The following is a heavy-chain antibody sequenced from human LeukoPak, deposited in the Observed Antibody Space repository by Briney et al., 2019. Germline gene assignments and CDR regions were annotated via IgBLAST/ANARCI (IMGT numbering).Heavy chain of an antibody. D-gene: IGHD3-10*01. CDR1: GYTFTNYY. CDR3: KDWGYSGSGGPDY. CDR2: INPTGGST. V-gene: IGHV1-46*01. Sequence: ASVKVSCKASGYTFTNYYIHWVRQAPGQGLEWMVIINPTGGSTTYAQNFQGRITMTRDTSTSTVFMELSSLRSEDTAVYCVKDWGYSGSGGPDYWGQGTLVTVSS. J-gene: IGHJ4*02.